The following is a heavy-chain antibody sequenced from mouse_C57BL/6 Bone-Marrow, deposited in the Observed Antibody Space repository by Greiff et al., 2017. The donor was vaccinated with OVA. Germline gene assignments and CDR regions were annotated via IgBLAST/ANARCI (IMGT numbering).Heavy chain of an antibody. V-gene: IGHV5-6*01. CDR3: ARHASLLRRYAMDY. J-gene: IGHJ4*01. D-gene: IGHD1-1*01. CDR2: ISSGGSYT. CDR1: GFTFSSYG. Sequence: EVQRVESGGDLVKPGGSLKLSCAASGFTFSSYGMSWVRQTPDKRLEWVATISSGGSYTYYPDSVKGRFTISRDNAKNTLYLQMSSLKSEDTAMYYWARHASLLRRYAMDYWGQGTSVTVSS.